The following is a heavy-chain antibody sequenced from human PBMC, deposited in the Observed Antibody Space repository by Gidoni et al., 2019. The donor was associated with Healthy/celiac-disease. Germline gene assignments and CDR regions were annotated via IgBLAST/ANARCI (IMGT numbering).Heavy chain of an antibody. CDR1: GFTFSDHY. J-gene: IGHJ4*02. Sequence: EVQLVESGGGLVQPGGSLRLSCAASGFTFSDHYMDWVRQAPGKGLAWVGRTRNKANSYTTEYAASVKGRFTISRDDSKNSLYLQMNSLKTEDTAVYYCATYYYDSSGYYYNDYWGQGTLVTVSS. D-gene: IGHD3-22*01. V-gene: IGHV3-72*01. CDR3: ATYYYDSSGYYYNDY. CDR2: TRNKANSYTT.